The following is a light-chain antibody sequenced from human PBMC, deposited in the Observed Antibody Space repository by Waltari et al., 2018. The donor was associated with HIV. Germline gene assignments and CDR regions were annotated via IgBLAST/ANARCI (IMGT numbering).Light chain of an antibody. V-gene: IGLV3-21*01. Sequence: YVLTQPPSVSVAPGQTATITCGGNNIGDKPVHWYQQKSGQAPVLVIYDVKLRPSGTPARLSGSNSGDTATLTISGVEVGDEAEYYCQVFENSRDQAFGTGTKVTVL. J-gene: IGLJ1*01. CDR1: NIGDKP. CDR2: DVK. CDR3: QVFENSRDQA.